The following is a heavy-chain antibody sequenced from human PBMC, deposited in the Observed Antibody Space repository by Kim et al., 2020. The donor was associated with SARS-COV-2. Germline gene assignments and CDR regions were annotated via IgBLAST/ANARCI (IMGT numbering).Heavy chain of an antibody. D-gene: IGHD3-10*01. J-gene: IGHJ4*02. Sequence: SETLSLTCAVYGGSFSGYYWSWIRQPPGKGLEWIGEINHSGSTNYNPSLKSRVTISVDTSKNQFSLKLSSVTAADTAVYYCARGPSSMVRGVHDYWGQGTLVTVSS. CDR3: ARGPSSMVRGVHDY. CDR1: GGSFSGYY. V-gene: IGHV4-34*01. CDR2: INHSGST.